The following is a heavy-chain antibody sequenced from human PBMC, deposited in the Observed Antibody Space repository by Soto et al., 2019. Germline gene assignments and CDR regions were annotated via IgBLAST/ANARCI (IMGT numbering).Heavy chain of an antibody. CDR1: GGSFSGYY. CDR3: ARGVYYGSGRYYNFDRPYYFDY. D-gene: IGHD3-10*01. Sequence: SETLSLTCAVYGGSFSGYYWSWIRQPPGKGLEWIGEINHSGSTNYNPSLKSRVTISVDTSKNQFSLKLSSVTAADTAVYYCARGVYYGSGRYYNFDRPYYFDYWGQGTLVTVSS. CDR2: INHSGST. J-gene: IGHJ4*02. V-gene: IGHV4-34*01.